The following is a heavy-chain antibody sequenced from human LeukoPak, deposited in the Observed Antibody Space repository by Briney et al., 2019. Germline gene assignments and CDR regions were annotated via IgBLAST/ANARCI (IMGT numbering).Heavy chain of an antibody. CDR2: IKPDGSEG. Sequence: PGGSLRLSCAASGFSFSNSWMTWVRQAPGSGLEWVASIKPDGSEGYYVDSVKGRFTISRDNAKNSLYLQMNSLRAEDTAVYHCTTQYSSSYFDWGQGTLVTVSS. J-gene: IGHJ4*02. D-gene: IGHD6-6*01. CDR3: TTQYSSSYFD. V-gene: IGHV3-7*01. CDR1: GFSFSNSW.